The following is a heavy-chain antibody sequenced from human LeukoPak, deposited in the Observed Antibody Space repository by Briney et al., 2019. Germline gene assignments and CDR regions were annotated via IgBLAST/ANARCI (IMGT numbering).Heavy chain of an antibody. J-gene: IGHJ4*02. CDR1: GGSISSSSYY. V-gene: IGHV4-39*01. Sequence: PSETLSLTCTVSGGSISSSSYYWGWIRQPPGKGLEWIGSIYYSGSTYYNPSLKSRVTISVDTSKNQFSLKLSSVTAADTAVYYCARDTAIVVYYFDYWGQGTLVTVSS. D-gene: IGHD5-18*01. CDR3: ARDTAIVVYYFDY. CDR2: IYYSGST.